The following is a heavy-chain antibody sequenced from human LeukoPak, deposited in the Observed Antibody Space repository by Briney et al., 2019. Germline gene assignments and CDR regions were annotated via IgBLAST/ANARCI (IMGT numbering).Heavy chain of an antibody. CDR2: IYTSGST. D-gene: IGHD4-17*01. CDR1: GGSISSYY. V-gene: IGHV4-4*07. Sequence: PSETLSLTCTVSGGSISSYYWSWIRQPAGKGLEWIGRIYTSGSTNYNPSLKSRVTMSVDTSKNQFSLKLSSVTAADTAVYYCAKAPRGMTTVTKGNFDYWGQGTLVTVSS. J-gene: IGHJ4*02. CDR3: AKAPRGMTTVTKGNFDY.